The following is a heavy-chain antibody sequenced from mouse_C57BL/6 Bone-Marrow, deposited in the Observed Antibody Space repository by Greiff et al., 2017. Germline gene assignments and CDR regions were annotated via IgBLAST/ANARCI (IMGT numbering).Heavy chain of an antibody. CDR2: IDPSDSYT. V-gene: IGHV1-50*01. CDR1: GYTFTSYW. CDR3: AYDYDGYFDV. J-gene: IGHJ1*03. D-gene: IGHD2-4*01. Sequence: QVQLQQPGAELVKPGASVKLSCKASGYTFTSYWMQWVKQRPGQGLEWIGEIDPSDSYTNYNQKFKGKATLTVDTSSSNAYMQLSSLTSEDSAVYYCAYDYDGYFDVWGTGTTVTVSS.